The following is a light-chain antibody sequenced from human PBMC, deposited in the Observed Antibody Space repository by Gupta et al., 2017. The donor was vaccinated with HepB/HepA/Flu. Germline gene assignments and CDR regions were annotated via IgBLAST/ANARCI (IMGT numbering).Light chain of an antibody. CDR1: SSDVGSYNR. Sequence: QSALTQPPSVPGSPGQSVTISCTGTSSDVGSYNRVSWYQQPPGTAPKLMIYEVSKRPAGVPDRFSGSKSGNTASLTISGLQAEDEADYYCSSYTSSSTPVFGTGTKVTVL. CDR2: EVS. V-gene: IGLV2-18*02. J-gene: IGLJ1*01. CDR3: SSYTSSSTPV.